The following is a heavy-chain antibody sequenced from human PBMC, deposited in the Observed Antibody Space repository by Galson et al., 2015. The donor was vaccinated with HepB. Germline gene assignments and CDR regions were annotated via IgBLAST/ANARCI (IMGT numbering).Heavy chain of an antibody. Sequence: SETLSLTCAVYGGSFIDYSWNWIRQPPGKGLEWIGEINHSGSTNYNPSLKSRVSTSVDTSKNQFSLMLSSVTAADTAVYYCARAPTVTSGGDYYYGMDVWGQGTTVTVSS. J-gene: IGHJ6*02. CDR3: ARAPTVTSGGDYYYGMDV. D-gene: IGHD4-17*01. CDR2: INHSGST. V-gene: IGHV4-34*01. CDR1: GGSFIDYS.